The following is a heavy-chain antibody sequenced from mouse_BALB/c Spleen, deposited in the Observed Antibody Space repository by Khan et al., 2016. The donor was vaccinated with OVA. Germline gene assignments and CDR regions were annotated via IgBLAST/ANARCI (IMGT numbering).Heavy chain of an antibody. CDR1: GYTFTSYT. CDR3: SRCGAYYRNDCWFAY. D-gene: IGHD2-14*01. Sequence: QIQLVQSGAELARPGASVKMSCKASGYTFTSYTMHWVKQRPGQGLEWIGYINPSSGYTNYNQKFKDKATLTADKSSSTAYMQLSSLTSEDSAVYYWSRCGAYYRNDCWFAYWGQGTLVTVSA. V-gene: IGHV1-4*01. CDR2: INPSSGYT. J-gene: IGHJ3*01.